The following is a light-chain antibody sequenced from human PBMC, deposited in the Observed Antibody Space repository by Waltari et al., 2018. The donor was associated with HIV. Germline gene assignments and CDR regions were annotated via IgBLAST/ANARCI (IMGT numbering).Light chain of an antibody. CDR1: ILGDKY. CDR3: QAWDNSTVL. Sequence: SYKVTPPPSVSVAPGQTASVACSGCILGDKYACWYQQKPGTSAVLVIYQDNKRPSGSPERFSGSNSGNTATLIISGAQAMDEADYYCQAWDNSTVLFGGGTKVTVL. CDR2: QDN. J-gene: IGLJ2*01. V-gene: IGLV3-1*01.